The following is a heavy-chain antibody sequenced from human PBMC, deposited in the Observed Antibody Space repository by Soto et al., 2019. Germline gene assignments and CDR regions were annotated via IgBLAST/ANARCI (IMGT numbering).Heavy chain of an antibody. CDR1: GFTFSSYA. D-gene: IGHD6-6*01. J-gene: IGHJ4*02. Sequence: GGSLRLSCAASGFTFSSYAMSWVRQAPGKRLEWVSAISGSGVSTYYADSVKGRFTISRDNSKNTLYLQMNSLRAEDTAVYYCAKASAGSSFSSCDYWGQGTLVTVS. CDR3: AKASAGSSFSSCDY. CDR2: ISGSGVST. V-gene: IGHV3-23*01.